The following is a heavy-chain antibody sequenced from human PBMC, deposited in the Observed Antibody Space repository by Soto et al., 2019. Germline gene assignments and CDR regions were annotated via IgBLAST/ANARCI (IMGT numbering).Heavy chain of an antibody. CDR2: IYYSGST. Sequence: SETLSLTCTVSGGSVSSGSYYWSWIRQPPGKGLEWIGYIYYSGSTNYNPSLKSRVTISVDTSKNQFSLKLSSVTAEDTAVYYCAKVGTGWYEFDSWGQGTLVTVSS. V-gene: IGHV4-61*01. CDR3: AKVGTGWYEFDS. J-gene: IGHJ4*02. CDR1: GGSVSSGSYY. D-gene: IGHD6-19*01.